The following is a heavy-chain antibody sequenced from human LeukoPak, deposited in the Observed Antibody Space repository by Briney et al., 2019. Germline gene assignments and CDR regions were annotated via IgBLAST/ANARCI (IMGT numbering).Heavy chain of an antibody. V-gene: IGHV4-39*01. CDR2: IYYSGHT. CDR1: SDSISSSGNY. D-gene: IGHD5-24*01. Sequence: SETLSLTCTVSSDSISSSGNYWAWVRQSPGKGLEWIGAIYYSGHTYYNPSLKSRITMSVNTSKNQFSLKVSYVTAADTAVYYCARHEEEDGYNAKTIDYWGQGTLVTVYS. J-gene: IGHJ4*02. CDR3: ARHEEEDGYNAKTIDY.